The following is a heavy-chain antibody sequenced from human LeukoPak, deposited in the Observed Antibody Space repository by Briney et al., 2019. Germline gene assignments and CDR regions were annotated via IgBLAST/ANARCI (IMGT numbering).Heavy chain of an antibody. CDR2: TKQEGREK. J-gene: IGHJ4*02. Sequence: GGSLRLSCAASGFAFSNHWMSWVRQAPGKGLEWVANTKQEGREKYYVDSVKGRFTISRDNAKNSLYLQMNSLRAEDTAVYYCAREGTYSGYDLIDYWGQGTLVTVSS. V-gene: IGHV3-7*03. D-gene: IGHD5-12*01. CDR1: GFAFSNHW. CDR3: AREGTYSGYDLIDY.